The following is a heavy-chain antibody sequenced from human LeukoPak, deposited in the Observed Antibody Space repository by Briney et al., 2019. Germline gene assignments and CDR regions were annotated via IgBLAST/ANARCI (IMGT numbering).Heavy chain of an antibody. CDR2: IYSDGNT. CDR3: ARDPGVAHWYFDL. CDR1: GFTVNNKY. Sequence: GGSLRLSCAASGFTVNNKYMNWVRQAPGKGLEWVSVIYSDGNTYYADSVKGRFTVSRDNSKNTLYLQMNSLTAEDTAVYYCARDPGVAHWYFDLWGRGTLVTASS. J-gene: IGHJ2*01. D-gene: IGHD2-8*01. V-gene: IGHV3-53*01.